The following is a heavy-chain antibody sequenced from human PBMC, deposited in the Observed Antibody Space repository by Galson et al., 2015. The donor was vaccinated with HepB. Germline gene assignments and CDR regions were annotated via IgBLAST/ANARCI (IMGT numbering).Heavy chain of an antibody. CDR2: IIPIFGTA. Sequence: SCKASGGTSSSYAISWVRQAPGQGLEWMGGIIPIFGTANYAQKFQGRVTITADESTSTAYMELSSLRSEDTAVYYCARSWIQAYYGMDVWGQGTTVTVSS. V-gene: IGHV1-69*01. D-gene: IGHD5-18*01. CDR1: GGTSSSYA. CDR3: ARSWIQAYYGMDV. J-gene: IGHJ6*02.